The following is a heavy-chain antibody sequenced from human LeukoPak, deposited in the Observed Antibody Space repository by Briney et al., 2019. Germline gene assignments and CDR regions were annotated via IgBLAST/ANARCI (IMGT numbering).Heavy chain of an antibody. V-gene: IGHV4-39*01. J-gene: IGHJ4*02. D-gene: IGHD6-19*01. Sequence: KPSETLSLTCTVSGGSISSSSYYWAWIRQPPGKGLEWIGSSYYSGSTNYNPSLKSRATISVDTSKNQFSLKLSSVTAADTAVYYCATGTPLKYSSGWYLFDYWGQGTLVTVSS. CDR3: ATGTPLKYSSGWYLFDY. CDR1: GGSISSSSYY. CDR2: SYYSGST.